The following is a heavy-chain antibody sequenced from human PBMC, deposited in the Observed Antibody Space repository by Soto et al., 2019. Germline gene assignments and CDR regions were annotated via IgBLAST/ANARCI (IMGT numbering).Heavy chain of an antibody. J-gene: IGHJ6*02. CDR1: GYTFTGYY. Sequence: ASVKVSCKASGYTFTGYYMHWVRQAPGQGLEWMGWINPNSGGTNYAQKFQGWVTMTRDTSISTAYMELSRLRSDDTAVYYCARDGAAAGNYYYFYGMDVWGQGTTVIDSS. V-gene: IGHV1-2*04. D-gene: IGHD6-13*01. CDR2: INPNSGGT. CDR3: ARDGAAAGNYYYFYGMDV.